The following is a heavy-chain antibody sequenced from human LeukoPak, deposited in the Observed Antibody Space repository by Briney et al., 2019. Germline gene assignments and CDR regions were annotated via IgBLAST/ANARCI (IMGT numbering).Heavy chain of an antibody. D-gene: IGHD3-10*01. CDR2: ISYDGSNK. V-gene: IGHV3-30-3*01. CDR1: GFTFSSYA. CDR3: ARTWFYDY. Sequence: GGSLRLSCAASGFTFSSYAMHWVRQAPGKGLEWVAVISYDGSNKYYADSVKGRFTISRDNSKNTLYLQMNSLRAEDTAVYYCARTWFYDYWGQGTLVTVSS. J-gene: IGHJ4*02.